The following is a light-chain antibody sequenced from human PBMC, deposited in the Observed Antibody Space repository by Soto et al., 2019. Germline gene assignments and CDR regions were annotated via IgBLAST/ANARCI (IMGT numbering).Light chain of an antibody. CDR1: SSDIGAYNF. V-gene: IGLV2-14*03. CDR3: TSWTTSTTMI. J-gene: IGLJ2*01. Sequence: QSALTQPASVSGSPGQSITISCTGTSSDIGAYNFVSWYQQHPGKAPKLMLYDVNIRPSGVSNRFSGSKSGNTASLTTSGLQAEDEADYYCTSWTTSTTMIFGGGNKVTVL. CDR2: DVN.